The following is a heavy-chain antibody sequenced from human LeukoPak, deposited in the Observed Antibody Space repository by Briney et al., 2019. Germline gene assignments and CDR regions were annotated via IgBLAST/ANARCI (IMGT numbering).Heavy chain of an antibody. Sequence: PGGSLRLSCAASGFTFSSYGMSWVRQAPGKGLEWVSAISGSGGSTYYADSVKGRFTISRDNSKNTLYLQMNSLRAEDTAVYYCARELMYNEDIVVVPAAMGSFDYWGQGTLVTVSS. CDR3: ARELMYNEDIVVVPAAMGSFDY. D-gene: IGHD2-2*01. J-gene: IGHJ4*02. V-gene: IGHV3-23*01. CDR1: GFTFSSYG. CDR2: ISGSGGST.